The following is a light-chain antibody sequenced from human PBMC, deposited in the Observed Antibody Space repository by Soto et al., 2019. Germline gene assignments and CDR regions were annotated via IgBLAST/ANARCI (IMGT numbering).Light chain of an antibody. CDR2: KAS. V-gene: IGKV1-5*03. CDR3: QHYNSYSEA. Sequence: DIQMTQSPSTLSGSVGDRVTITCRASQTISSWLAWYQQKPGKAPKLLIYKASTLKSGVPSRFSGSGSGTEFNLTISSLQPDDFATDYCQHYNSYSEAFGQGTKVELK. CDR1: QTISSW. J-gene: IGKJ1*01.